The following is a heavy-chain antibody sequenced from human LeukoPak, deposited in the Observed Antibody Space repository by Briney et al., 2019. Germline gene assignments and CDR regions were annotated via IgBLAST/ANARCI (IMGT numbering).Heavy chain of an antibody. CDR1: AFIFSGHW. CDR3: ARDRPLYSSSSYYYGMDV. CDR2: IKEDGSER. Sequence: GGSLRLSCEASAFIFSGHWLNWVRQTPGKGLEWVASIKEDGSERQYVDSVKGRFTISRDNSKNTLYLQMNSLGAEDTAVYYCARDRPLYSSSSYYYGMDVWGQGTTVTVSS. V-gene: IGHV3-7*03. D-gene: IGHD6-6*01. J-gene: IGHJ6*02.